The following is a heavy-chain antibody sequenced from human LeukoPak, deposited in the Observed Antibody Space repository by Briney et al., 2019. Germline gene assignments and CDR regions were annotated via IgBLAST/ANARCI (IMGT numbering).Heavy chain of an antibody. J-gene: IGHJ6*04. CDR2: IYYSGST. V-gene: IGHV4-59*01. CDR1: GGSIGSYY. CDR3: ARAPTPEGDV. Sequence: TETLSLTCTVSGGSIGSYYWSWLRQPPGKGLEWIGYIYYSGSTNYNPSLKSRVTISVDTSKNQFSLKLSSVTAADTAVYYCARAPTPEGDVWGKGTTVTVSS.